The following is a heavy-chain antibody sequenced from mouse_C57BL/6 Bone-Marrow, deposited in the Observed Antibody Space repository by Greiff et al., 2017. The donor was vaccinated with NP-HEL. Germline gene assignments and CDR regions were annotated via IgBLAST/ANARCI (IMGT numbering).Heavy chain of an antibody. J-gene: IGHJ2*01. CDR1: GFNIKDDY. D-gene: IGHD1-1*01. V-gene: IGHV14-4*01. Sequence: VQLKQSGAELVRPGASVKLSCTASGFNIKDDYMHWVKQRPEQGLEWIGWIDPENGDTEYASKFQGKATITADTSSNTAYLQLSSLTSEDTAVYYCTTHYGSSYVPFDYWGQGTTLTVSS. CDR3: TTHYGSSYVPFDY. CDR2: IDPENGDT.